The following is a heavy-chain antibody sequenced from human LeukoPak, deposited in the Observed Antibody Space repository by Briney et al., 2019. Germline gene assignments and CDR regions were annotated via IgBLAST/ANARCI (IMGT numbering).Heavy chain of an antibody. CDR3: VYSGYDWTYYFDW. J-gene: IGHJ4*02. CDR2: INDDGKNT. D-gene: IGHD5-12*01. V-gene: IGHV3-74*01. CDR1: GFTFSSFW. Sequence: GGSLRLSCATSGFTFSSFWTHWVRQVPGKGLVWVSCINDDGKNTSYADSVKGRFTISRDNAKNTLYLQMSSLRAEDTAIYYCVYSGYDWTYYFDWWGQGTLVTVSS.